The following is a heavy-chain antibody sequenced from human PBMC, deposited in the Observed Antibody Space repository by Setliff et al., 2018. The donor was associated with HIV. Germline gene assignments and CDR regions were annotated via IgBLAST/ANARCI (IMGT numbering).Heavy chain of an antibody. CDR1: GGTFSNHA. CDR2: LIPIVDIT. V-gene: IGHV1-69*10. J-gene: IGHJ3*02. D-gene: IGHD2-8*01. CDR3: AKGPNFEDAFDI. Sequence: SVKVSCKASGGTFSNHAFSWVRQAPGQGLDWMGGLIPIVDITKSTQKFRDRVTFTADESTKTAQMELSGLTFEDTAVYYCAKGPNFEDAFDIWGQGTVVTVSS.